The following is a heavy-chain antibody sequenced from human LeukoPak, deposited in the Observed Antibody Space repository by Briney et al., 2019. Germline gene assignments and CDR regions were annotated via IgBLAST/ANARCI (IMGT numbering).Heavy chain of an antibody. V-gene: IGHV3-21*01. J-gene: IGHJ6*03. CDR3: ARDLRPIFGVVPLYYMDV. D-gene: IGHD3-3*01. Sequence: GGSLRLSCAASGFTFSSYSMNWVRQAPGKGLEWVSSISSSSSYIYYADSVKGRFTISRDNAKNSLYLQMNSLRAEDTAVYYCARDLRPIFGVVPLYYMDVWGKGTTVTVSS. CDR1: GFTFSSYS. CDR2: ISSSSSYI.